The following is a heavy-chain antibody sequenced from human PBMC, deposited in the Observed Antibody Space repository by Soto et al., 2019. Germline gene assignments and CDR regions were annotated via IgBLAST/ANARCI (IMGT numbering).Heavy chain of an antibody. CDR1: GGSISRSSYY. CDR2: IYYSGST. V-gene: IGHV4-39*01. Sequence: SETLSLTCTVSGGSISRSSYYWGWIRQPPGKGLEWIGSIYYSGSTYYNPSLKSRVTISVDTSKNQFSLKLSSVTAADTAVYYCTRHDPLGRFENGLDVWGQGTMVTVS. J-gene: IGHJ6*02. CDR3: TRHDPLGRFENGLDV. D-gene: IGHD3-3*01.